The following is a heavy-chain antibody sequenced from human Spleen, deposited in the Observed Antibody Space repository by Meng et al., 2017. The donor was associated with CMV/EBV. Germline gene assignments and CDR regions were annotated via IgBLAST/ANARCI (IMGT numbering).Heavy chain of an antibody. CDR2: ISYDGSNK. Sequence: GESLKISCAASGFTFSSYAMHWVRQAPGKGLEWVAVISYDGSNKYYADSVKGRFTISRDNSKNTLYLQMNSLRAEDTAVYYCARDSRGSGWYDGGMDVWGQGTTVTVSS. CDR3: ARDSRGSGWYDGGMDV. V-gene: IGHV3-30*04. J-gene: IGHJ6*02. CDR1: GFTFSSYA. D-gene: IGHD6-19*01.